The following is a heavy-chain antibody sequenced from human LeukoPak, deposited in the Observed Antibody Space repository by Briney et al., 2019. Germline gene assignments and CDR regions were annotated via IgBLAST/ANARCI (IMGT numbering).Heavy chain of an antibody. CDR2: INHSGST. CDR3: ARLTPVPGIAAAGYDY. CDR1: GGSFSGYY. V-gene: IGHV4-34*01. J-gene: IGHJ4*02. D-gene: IGHD6-13*01. Sequence: PSETLSLTCAVYGGSFSGYYWSWIRQPPGKGLEWMGEINHSGSTNYNPSLKSRVTISVDTSKNQFSLKLSSVTAADTAVYYCARLTPVPGIAAAGYDYWGQGTLVTVSS.